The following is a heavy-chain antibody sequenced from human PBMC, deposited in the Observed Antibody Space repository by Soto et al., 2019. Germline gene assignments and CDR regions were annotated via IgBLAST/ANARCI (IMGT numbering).Heavy chain of an antibody. J-gene: IGHJ6*02. CDR1: GFTFSTYA. CDR2: ISGSGGSI. CDR3: VKGYWKGDV. D-gene: IGHD1-1*01. V-gene: IGHV3-23*01. Sequence: EVQLLESGGGLVQPGGSLRLSCAASGFTFSTYAMNWVRQAPGNGLEWVSDISGSGGSIHYADSVKGRFTISRDNSKHTLYLQMNSLRDEDTAVYHCVKGYWKGDVWGQGTRVTVSS.